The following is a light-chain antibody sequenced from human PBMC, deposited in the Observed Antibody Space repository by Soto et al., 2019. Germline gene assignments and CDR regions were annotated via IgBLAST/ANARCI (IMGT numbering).Light chain of an antibody. CDR3: AAWDDSLNGVV. Sequence: QAVVTQPLSASGTPGQRVIISCSGSSSNIGSNTVNWYQQLPGTAPKLLIYSHNQRPSGVPDRFSGSKSGTSASLAISGLQSEDEADYYCAAWDDSLNGVVFGGGTKLTVL. CDR1: SSNIGSNT. V-gene: IGLV1-44*01. CDR2: SHN. J-gene: IGLJ2*01.